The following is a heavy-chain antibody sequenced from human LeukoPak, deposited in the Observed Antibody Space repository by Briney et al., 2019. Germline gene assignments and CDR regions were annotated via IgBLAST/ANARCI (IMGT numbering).Heavy chain of an antibody. CDR1: GFTFSSYA. D-gene: IGHD1-26*01. V-gene: IGHV3-30*04. CDR3: ARTRITTRGYYYGLDV. CDR2: ISYNGNNK. Sequence: GGSLRLSCAASGFTFSSYALHWVRQAPGKGLEWVALISYNGNNKYYADSVKGRFTISRDNSRNILYVQMSSLRAEDTAIYYCARTRITTRGYYYGLDVWGQGTMVTV. J-gene: IGHJ6*02.